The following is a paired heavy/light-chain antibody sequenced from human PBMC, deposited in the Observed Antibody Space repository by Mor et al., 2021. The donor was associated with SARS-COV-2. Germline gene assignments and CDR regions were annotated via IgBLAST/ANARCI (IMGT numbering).Heavy chain of an antibody. CDR1: GFTVRNNY. CDR2: LYANGGT. CDR3: ARDPGNTYGYYRGYFDL. J-gene: IGHJ2*01. D-gene: IGHD3-3*01. V-gene: IGHV3-53*01. Sequence: EEHLVESEGGLIQPGGSLRLSCAVSGFTVRNNYMTWVRQAPGKGLEWVAILYANGGTYYADSVRGRFTVSRDTSKNTLSLQMDNLRVDDSAVYYCARDPGNTYGYYRGYFDLWGRGSLVTVSS.
Light chain of an antibody. CDR1: QRVVSNY. CDR2: DAS. J-gene: IGKJ1*01. V-gene: IGKV3-20*01. Sequence: IVLTQSPGTLSSSPGERVTLSCRASQRVVSNYLAWYQQKPGQAPRLLIYDASNRATGIPDRFRGSGSGTDFSLTISSLEPEDLGVYYCQQYASSPPGTFGQGTRVEIK. CDR3: QQYASSPPGT.